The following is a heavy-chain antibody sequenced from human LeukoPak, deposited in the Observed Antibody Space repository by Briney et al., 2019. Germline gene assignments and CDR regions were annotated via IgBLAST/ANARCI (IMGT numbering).Heavy chain of an antibody. CDR1: GYTFTSYG. CDR3: AGDGGSYYGSDFDY. Sequence: VKVSCKASGYTFTSYGISWVRQAPGQGLEWMGWISAYNGNTNYAQKLQGRVTMTTDTSTSTAYMELRSLRSDDTAVYYCAGDGGSYYGSDFDYWGQGTLVTVSS. CDR2: ISAYNGNT. J-gene: IGHJ4*02. D-gene: IGHD1-26*01. V-gene: IGHV1-18*01.